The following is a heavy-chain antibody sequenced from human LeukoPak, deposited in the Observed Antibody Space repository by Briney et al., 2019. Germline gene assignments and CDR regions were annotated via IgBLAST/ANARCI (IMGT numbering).Heavy chain of an antibody. V-gene: IGHV3-30*02. J-gene: IGHJ6*03. D-gene: IGHD3-10*01. CDR1: GFTFSSYG. Sequence: PGGSLRLSCAASGFTFSSYGMHWVRQAPGKGLEWVAFIRYDGSNKYYADSVKGRFTLSRDNSKNTLYLQMNSLRAEDTAVYYCAKPARYEGSGSYYNVHYYYYMDVWGKGTTVTISS. CDR3: AKPARYEGSGSYYNVHYYYYMDV. CDR2: IRYDGSNK.